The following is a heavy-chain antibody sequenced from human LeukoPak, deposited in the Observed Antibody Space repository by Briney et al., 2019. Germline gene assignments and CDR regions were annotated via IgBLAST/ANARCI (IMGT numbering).Heavy chain of an antibody. CDR2: VYHNGIT. V-gene: IGHV4-39*07. D-gene: IGHD2-2*01. J-gene: IGHJ4*02. CDR3: ARIPAVAASNRPPFDY. CDR1: GGSISSGSYY. Sequence: SETLSLTCTVSGGSISSGSYYWGWIRQPPGKGLEWIGSVYHNGITYYNPSLKSRVTISVDTSKNQFSLELNSVTAADTAVYYCARIPAVAASNRPPFDYWGQGTLVTVSS.